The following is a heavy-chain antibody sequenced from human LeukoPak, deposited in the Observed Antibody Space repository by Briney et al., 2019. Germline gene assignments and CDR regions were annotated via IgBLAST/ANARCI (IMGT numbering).Heavy chain of an antibody. D-gene: IGHD3-22*01. CDR3: ARVDYYDRSGYFDY. V-gene: IGHV5-51*01. CDR1: GYSFSNYW. CDR2: IYPGDSDT. Sequence: GESPQISCEGSGYSFSNYWLGWVRQMPGKGLEWMGIIYPGDSDTRYSPSFQGQVTISADKSISTAYLQWSSLKASDTAMYYCARVDYYDRSGYFDYWGQGTQVTVSS. J-gene: IGHJ4*02.